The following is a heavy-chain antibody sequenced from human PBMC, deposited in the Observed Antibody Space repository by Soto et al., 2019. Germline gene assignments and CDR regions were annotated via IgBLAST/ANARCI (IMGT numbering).Heavy chain of an antibody. CDR1: GFTFSSYA. J-gene: IGHJ5*02. CDR2: ISGSGGST. CDR3: ARTYGSGSRWFDP. V-gene: IGHV3-23*01. D-gene: IGHD3-10*01. Sequence: EVQLLESGGGLVQPGGSLRLSCAASGFTFSSYAMSWVRQAPGKGLEWVSAISGSGGSTYYADSVKGRFTISRDNSKNTLYMQMNSLRAEDTAVYYCARTYGSGSRWFDPLGQGTLVTDSS.